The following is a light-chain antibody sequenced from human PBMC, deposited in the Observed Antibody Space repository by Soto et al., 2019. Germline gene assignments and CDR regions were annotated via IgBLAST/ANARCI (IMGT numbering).Light chain of an antibody. Sequence: EIVMTQSPATLSVSPGERATLSCRASQSVNSNLAWYQQKPGQAPRLLIYGASTRATGIPARFRGSGSGTEFTPTISSLQSEDFAVYYCQQYNNWHPWTFGQGTKVEIK. CDR3: QQYNNWHPWT. CDR1: QSVNSN. CDR2: GAS. J-gene: IGKJ1*01. V-gene: IGKV3-15*01.